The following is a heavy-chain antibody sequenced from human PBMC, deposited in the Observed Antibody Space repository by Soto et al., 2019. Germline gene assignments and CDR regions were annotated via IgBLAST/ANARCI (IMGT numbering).Heavy chain of an antibody. Sequence: PSVKVSCKASGGTFSSYAISWVRQAPGQGLEWMGGIIPIFGTANYAQKFQGRVTITADESTSTAYMELSSLRSEDTAVYYCASLSITIFGVVTRGMDVWGQGTTVTVSS. CDR2: IIPIFGTA. CDR1: GGTFSSYA. V-gene: IGHV1-69*13. D-gene: IGHD3-3*01. CDR3: ASLSITIFGVVTRGMDV. J-gene: IGHJ6*02.